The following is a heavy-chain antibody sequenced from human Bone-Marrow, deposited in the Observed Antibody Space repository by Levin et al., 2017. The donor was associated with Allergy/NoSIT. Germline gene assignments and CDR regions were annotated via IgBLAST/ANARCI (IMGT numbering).Heavy chain of an antibody. J-gene: IGHJ4*02. D-gene: IGHD6-13*01. Sequence: PGESLKISCKGSGYSFTNHWIGWVRQMPGKGLEWMGIIFPGDSDTRYSPSFQGRVTISVDKSVSTAYLQWSSLEASDTAMYYCATAAAAGALYYFDYWGQGTLVTVSS. CDR3: ATAAAAGALYYFDY. CDR1: GYSFTNHW. V-gene: IGHV5-51*01. CDR2: IFPGDSDT.